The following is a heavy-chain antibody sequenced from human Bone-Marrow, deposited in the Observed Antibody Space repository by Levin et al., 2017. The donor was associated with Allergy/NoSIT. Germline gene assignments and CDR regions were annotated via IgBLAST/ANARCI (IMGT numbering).Heavy chain of an antibody. CDR2: IYSGGST. CDR3: ATGRSSRP. Sequence: GGSLRLSCAASGFSVSNNYMSWVRQAPGKGLEWVSVIYSGGSTYYADSVKGRFTMSRDNSKNTVDLQMNSLRAEDTAVYYCATGRSSRPWGQGTMVTVSS. D-gene: IGHD6-13*01. CDR1: GFSVSNNY. J-gene: IGHJ3*01. V-gene: IGHV3-53*01.